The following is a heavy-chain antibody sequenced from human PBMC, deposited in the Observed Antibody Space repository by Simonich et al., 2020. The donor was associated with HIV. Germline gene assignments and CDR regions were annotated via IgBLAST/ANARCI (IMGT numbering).Heavy chain of an antibody. J-gene: IGHJ5*02. Sequence: EVQLVESGGGLVQSGGSLRLSCAASGFTFSSYEMNWVRQAPGRGHEWVSYIISIGNTIYYADSVKGRFAISRDNAKNSLYLKMNRLRVEDTAVYFCARVRSYGDYGERWFDPWGQGTLVTVSS. CDR1: GFTFSSYE. CDR3: ARVRSYGDYGERWFDP. CDR2: IISIGNTI. D-gene: IGHD4-17*01. V-gene: IGHV3-48*03.